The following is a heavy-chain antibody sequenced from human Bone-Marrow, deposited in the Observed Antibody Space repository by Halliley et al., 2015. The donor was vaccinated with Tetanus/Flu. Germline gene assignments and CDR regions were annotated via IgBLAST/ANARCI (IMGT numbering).Heavy chain of an antibody. Sequence: VAIICSSGSTYYADAAKGRFTISRDNSKNILYLHMNSLRDEDTAVYFCARGLYSHGPGLLGYWGQGTQVTVSS. D-gene: IGHD3-16*01. CDR3: ARGLYSHGPGLLGY. J-gene: IGHJ4*02. CDR2: ICSSGST. V-gene: IGHV3-53*01.